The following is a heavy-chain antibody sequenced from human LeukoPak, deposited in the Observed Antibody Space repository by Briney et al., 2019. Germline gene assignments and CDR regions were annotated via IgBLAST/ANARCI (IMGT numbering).Heavy chain of an antibody. CDR1: GYTFTSFD. J-gene: IGHJ4*02. D-gene: IGHD6-19*01. V-gene: IGHV1-8*01. CDR3: ARVTSAVAGGDY. CDR2: MNPNSGNT. Sequence: ASVKVSCKAPGYTFTSFDINWVRQATGQGLEWMGWMNPNSGNTGYAQKFQGRVTITRNTSISTAYMELSSLRSEDTAVYYCARVTSAVAGGDYWGQGTLVTVSS.